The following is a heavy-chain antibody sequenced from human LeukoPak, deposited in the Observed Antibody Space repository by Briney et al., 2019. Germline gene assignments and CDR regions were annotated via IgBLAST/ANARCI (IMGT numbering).Heavy chain of an antibody. D-gene: IGHD3-22*01. J-gene: IGHJ6*03. CDR2: INSDGSST. CDR3: ARRSSGPLYYYYYYMDV. Sequence: PGGSLRLSRAASGFTFSSYWMHWVRQAPGKGLVWVSRINSDGSSTSYADSVKGRFTISRDNAKNTLYLQMNSLRAEDTAVYYCARRSSGPLYYYYYYMDVWGKGTTVTVSS. CDR1: GFTFSSYW. V-gene: IGHV3-74*01.